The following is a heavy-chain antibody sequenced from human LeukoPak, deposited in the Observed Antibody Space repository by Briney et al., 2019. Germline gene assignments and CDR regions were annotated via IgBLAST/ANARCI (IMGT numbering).Heavy chain of an antibody. CDR1: GFTFSSYA. CDR2: ISYDGINK. V-gene: IGHV3-30*04. J-gene: IGHJ4*02. D-gene: IGHD6-19*01. CDR3: ARGTYGGWVPRDY. Sequence: GGSLRLSCAASGFTFSSYAIHWVRQAPGKGLEWVAVISYDGINKYYADSVKGRFTISRDNSKNTLCLQMNSLRAEDTAVYYCARGTYGGWVPRDYWDQGTLVTVSS.